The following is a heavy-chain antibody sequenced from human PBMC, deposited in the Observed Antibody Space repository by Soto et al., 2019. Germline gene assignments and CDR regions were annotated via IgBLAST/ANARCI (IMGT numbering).Heavy chain of an antibody. CDR2: IYHSGST. CDR1: GGSISSGGYS. J-gene: IGHJ5*02. Sequence: SETLSLTCAVSGGSISSGGYSWSWIRQPPGKGLEWIGYIYHSGSTYYNPSLKSRVTISVDRPKNQFSLKLSSVTAADTAVYYCARVPGPWGQGTLVTLL. CDR3: ARVPGP. V-gene: IGHV4-30-2*01.